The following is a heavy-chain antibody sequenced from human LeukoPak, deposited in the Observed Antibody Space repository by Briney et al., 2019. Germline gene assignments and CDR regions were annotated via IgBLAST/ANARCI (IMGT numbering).Heavy chain of an antibody. J-gene: IGHJ4*02. D-gene: IGHD6-13*01. Sequence: ASVTVSFMASGYTFISYRISWVRQAPGKGLEWMGWISAYNGNTNYAQKLQGRVTMTTDTSTSTAYMELRSLRSDDTAVYYCARERQQLPDYWGQGTLVTVSS. CDR1: GYTFISYR. CDR3: ARERQQLPDY. CDR2: ISAYNGNT. V-gene: IGHV1-18*01.